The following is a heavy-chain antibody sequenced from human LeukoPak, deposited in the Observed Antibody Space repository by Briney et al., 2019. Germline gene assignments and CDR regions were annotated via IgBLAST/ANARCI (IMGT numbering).Heavy chain of an antibody. D-gene: IGHD1-1*01. J-gene: IGHJ4*02. CDR2: LYHSGST. CDR1: GYSISTNNY. CDR3: ARRAYSAAYWKHFDY. V-gene: IGHV4-38-2*02. Sequence: SETLSLTCTVSGYSISTNNYWGWIRQPPGKGLEWIGSLYHSGSTYYNSSLKSRVTISVDTSKNQFSLKLNSVTAADTAVYFCARRAYSAAYWKHFDYWGQGTLVTVSS.